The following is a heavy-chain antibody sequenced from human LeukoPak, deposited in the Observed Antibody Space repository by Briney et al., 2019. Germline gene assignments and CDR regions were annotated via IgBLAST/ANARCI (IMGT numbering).Heavy chain of an antibody. CDR1: GGTFSSYA. CDR3: ARDVSSWYFDL. CDR2: TIPIFGTA. V-gene: IGHV1-69*01. Sequence: ASVKVSCKASGGTFSSYAISWVRQAPGQGLEWMGGTIPIFGTANYAQKFQGRVTITADESTSTAYMELRSLRSDDTAIYYCARDVSSWYFDLWGRGALVTVSS. D-gene: IGHD5/OR15-5a*01. J-gene: IGHJ2*01.